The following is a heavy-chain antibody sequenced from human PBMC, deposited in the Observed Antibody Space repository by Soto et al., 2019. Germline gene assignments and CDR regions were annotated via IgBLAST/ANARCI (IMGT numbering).Heavy chain of an antibody. CDR3: AKGFGPVNYVGIRYFDWLFDY. CDR1: GFTFSSYA. Sequence: PGGSLRLSCAASGFTFSSYAMSWFRQAPGKGLEWVSAISGSGGSTYYADSVKGRFTISRDNSKNTLYLQMNSLRAEDTAVYYCAKGFGPVNYVGIRYFDWLFDYWGQGTLVTVSS. J-gene: IGHJ4*02. V-gene: IGHV3-23*01. CDR2: ISGSGGST. D-gene: IGHD3-9*01.